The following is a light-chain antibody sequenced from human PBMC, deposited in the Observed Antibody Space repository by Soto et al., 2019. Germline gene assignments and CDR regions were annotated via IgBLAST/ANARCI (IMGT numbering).Light chain of an antibody. CDR3: SVWDESLNGWRV. Sequence: QSVLTQPHSASGTPGQTVTISCYGSSSNIGTNIVTWYQQLPGTAPRLLIYANDQRPSGVPDRFSGSKSGTSASLAISGLQSEDAADYFCSVWDESLNGWRVFGTGTKVTVL. CDR1: SSNIGTNI. CDR2: AND. J-gene: IGLJ1*01. V-gene: IGLV1-44*01.